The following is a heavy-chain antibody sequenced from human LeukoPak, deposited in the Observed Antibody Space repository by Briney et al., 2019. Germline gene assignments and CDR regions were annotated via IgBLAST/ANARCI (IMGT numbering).Heavy chain of an antibody. Sequence: APVKVSCKTSGYTFTSNYILWVRQAPGQGLEWMGIINPSGGSTSYAQKFQGRVTMTRDTSTSTVYMELSSLRSDDTAVYYCARVGGNYPINWGQGSLVTVSS. D-gene: IGHD1-26*01. CDR3: ARVGGNYPIN. J-gene: IGHJ4*02. CDR1: GYTFTSNY. CDR2: INPSGGST. V-gene: IGHV1-46*01.